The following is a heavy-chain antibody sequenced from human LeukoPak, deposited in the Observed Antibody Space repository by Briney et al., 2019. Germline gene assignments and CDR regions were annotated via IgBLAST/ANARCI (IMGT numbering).Heavy chain of an antibody. J-gene: IGHJ4*02. CDR1: GYSFTNDW. D-gene: IGHD6-13*01. CDR2: IYPGDSDT. CDR3: ARQRGSSWPPDY. V-gene: IGHV5-51*01. Sequence: GESLKISCKGSGYSFTNDWVGWVRQKPGKGLEWMGIIYPGDSDTRYSPSFQGQVTISVDKSISTAYLQWSRLKAADTAMYYCARQRGSSWPPDYWGQGTLVTVSA.